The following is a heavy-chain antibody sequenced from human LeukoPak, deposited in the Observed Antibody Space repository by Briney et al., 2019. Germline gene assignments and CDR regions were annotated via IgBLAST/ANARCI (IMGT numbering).Heavy chain of an antibody. V-gene: IGHV3-48*04. D-gene: IGHD2-15*01. CDR1: GFTFSSYS. Sequence: GGSLRLSCAASGFTFSSYSMNWVRQAPGKGLEWISYISSSGTTIHYADSVKGRFTVSRDNGEHSLYLQMSSLRAEDTAVYYCARDRGIFTRYYYAMDVWGQGTTVTVSS. CDR3: ARDRGIFTRYYYAMDV. J-gene: IGHJ6*02. CDR2: ISSSGTTI.